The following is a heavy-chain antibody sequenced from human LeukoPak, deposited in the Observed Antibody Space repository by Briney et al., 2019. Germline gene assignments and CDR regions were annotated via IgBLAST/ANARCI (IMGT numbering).Heavy chain of an antibody. V-gene: IGHV1-2*02. CDR3: ARDYSTSSWDN. Sequence: EASVKVSCKASGYTFTIHHIQWVRQAPGQGLEWMGWINTNSGGTTYSQKFQGRITMTRDPSITTAYMEVSSLRSDDTAVYYCARDYSTSSWDNRGQGTLVTVSS. CDR1: GYTFTIHH. J-gene: IGHJ4*02. D-gene: IGHD6-13*01. CDR2: INTNSGGT.